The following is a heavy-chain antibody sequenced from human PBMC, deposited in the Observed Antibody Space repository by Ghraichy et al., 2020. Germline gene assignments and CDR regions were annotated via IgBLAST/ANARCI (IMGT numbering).Heavy chain of an antibody. D-gene: IGHD4-17*01. CDR3: ATGYADYVSGDLDY. J-gene: IGHJ4*02. CDR2: FDPEDGET. Sequence: ASVKVSCKVSGYSLTELSMHWVRQAPGKGLEWMGTFDPEDGETIYAQKFQGRVTMTEDTSTDTAYMEVSSLRSEDTAVYYCATGYADYVSGDLDYWGQGTLVTVSS. V-gene: IGHV1-24*01. CDR1: GYSLTELS.